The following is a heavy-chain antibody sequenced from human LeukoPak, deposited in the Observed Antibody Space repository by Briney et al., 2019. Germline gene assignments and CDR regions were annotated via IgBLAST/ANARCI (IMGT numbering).Heavy chain of an antibody. CDR1: GGSISSGSYY. CDR3: ARETLGFDY. Sequence: TLPLTCTASGGSISSGSYYCSWLRQPAGKVLEWIGRIYTSGSTNYNPSLKSRVTISVDTSKNQFSLKLSSVTAADTAVYYCARETLGFDYWGQGTLVTVSS. CDR2: IYTSGST. D-gene: IGHD7-27*01. J-gene: IGHJ4*02. V-gene: IGHV4-61*02.